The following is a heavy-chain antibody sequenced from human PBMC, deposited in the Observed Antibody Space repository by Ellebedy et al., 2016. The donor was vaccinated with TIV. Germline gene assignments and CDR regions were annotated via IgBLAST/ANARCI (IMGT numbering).Heavy chain of an antibody. CDR3: AKDLSLGQLGGMDV. D-gene: IGHD6-6*01. CDR1: GFTFSSYA. Sequence: PGGSLRLSCAASGFTFSSYAMSWVRQAPGKGLEWVSAISGSGGSTYYADSVKGRFTISRDNSKNTLYLQMNSLRAEDTAVYYCAKDLSLGQLGGMDVWGQGTTVTVSS. CDR2: ISGSGGST. V-gene: IGHV3-23*01. J-gene: IGHJ6*02.